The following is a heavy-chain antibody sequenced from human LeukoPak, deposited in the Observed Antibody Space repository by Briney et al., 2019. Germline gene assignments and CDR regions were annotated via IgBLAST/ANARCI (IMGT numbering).Heavy chain of an antibody. D-gene: IGHD3-3*01. CDR2: ISGNAGST. V-gene: IGHV3-23*01. CDR3: AKDGLQFSEWLPPLGY. CDR1: GFTLSSYA. J-gene: IGHJ4*02. Sequence: TGGSLRLSCAASGFTLSSYAMSWVRQAPGKGLEWVSLISGNAGSTYYADSVKGRFTISRDITKNTLYLQMNSLRDEDTAVYYCAKDGLQFSEWLPPLGYWGQGTLVTVSS.